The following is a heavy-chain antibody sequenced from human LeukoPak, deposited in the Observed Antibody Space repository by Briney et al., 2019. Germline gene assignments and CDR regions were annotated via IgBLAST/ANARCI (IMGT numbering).Heavy chain of an antibody. CDR2: INHSGST. D-gene: IGHD4-17*01. Sequence: SETLSLTCAVYGGSFSGYYWSWIRQPPGKGLEWIGEINHSGSTNYNPSLKSRVTISVDTSKNQFSLKLSSVTAADTAVYYCARDRGDYGDYGDYYYGMDVWGQGTTVTVSS. J-gene: IGHJ6*02. CDR3: ARDRGDYGDYGDYYYGMDV. CDR1: GGSFSGYY. V-gene: IGHV4-34*01.